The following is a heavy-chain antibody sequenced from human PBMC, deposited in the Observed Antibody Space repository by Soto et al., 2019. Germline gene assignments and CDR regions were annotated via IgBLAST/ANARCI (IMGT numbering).Heavy chain of an antibody. CDR2: FIAMLGTP. CDR1: GDTFGSHG. J-gene: IGHJ4*02. V-gene: IGHV1-69*13. D-gene: IGHD5-18*01. CDR3: ARGAMAKFDY. Sequence: SVKVSCKASGDTFGSHGVAWVRQAPGQGLEWMGGFIAMLGTPTYAKKVQGRATITADESLTSSYLELRSLRSEDTAVYFCARGAMAKFDYWGQGTVVTVSS.